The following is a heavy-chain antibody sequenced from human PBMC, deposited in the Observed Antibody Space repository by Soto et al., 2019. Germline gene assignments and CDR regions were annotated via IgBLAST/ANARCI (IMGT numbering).Heavy chain of an antibody. D-gene: IGHD3-9*01. CDR3: ASKLGLRYFDWSDYYYGMDV. V-gene: IGHV3-53*01. Sequence: GGSLRLSCAASGFTVSSNYMSWVRQAPGKGLEWVPVIYSGGSTYYADSVKGRFTISRDNSKNTLYLQMNSLRAEDTAVYYCASKLGLRYFDWSDYYYGMDVWGQGTTVTVSS. CDR1: GFTVSSNY. CDR2: IYSGGST. J-gene: IGHJ6*02.